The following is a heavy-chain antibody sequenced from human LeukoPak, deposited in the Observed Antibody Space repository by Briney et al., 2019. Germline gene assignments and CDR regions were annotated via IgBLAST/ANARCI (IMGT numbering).Heavy chain of an antibody. V-gene: IGHV1-2*02. D-gene: IGHD3-3*01. J-gene: IGHJ4*02. CDR2: INPNSGGT. Sequence: ASVKVSCKASGYTFSDYYMHWVRQAPGQGLEWMGWINPNSGGTDYAQKFQGRVTMTRDTSISTAYMEPSRLRSDDTAVYYCARLGHYDFWNGDYWGQGTLVTVSS. CDR1: GYTFSDYY. CDR3: ARLGHYDFWNGDY.